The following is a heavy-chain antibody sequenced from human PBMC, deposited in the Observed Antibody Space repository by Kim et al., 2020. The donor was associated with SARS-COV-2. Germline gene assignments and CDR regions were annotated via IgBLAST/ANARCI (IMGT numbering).Heavy chain of an antibody. V-gene: IGHV4-4*02. Sequence: STNYNPSLKRRVTISVDKSKDQFALKLRSVTAADTAVYYCARDSSGSFDYWGQGTLVTVSS. D-gene: IGHD3-22*01. CDR2: ST. J-gene: IGHJ4*02. CDR3: ARDSSGSFDY.